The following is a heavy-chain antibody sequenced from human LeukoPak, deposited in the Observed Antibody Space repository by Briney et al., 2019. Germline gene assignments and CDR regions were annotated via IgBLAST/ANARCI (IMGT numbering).Heavy chain of an antibody. CDR1: GGSISSSSYY. D-gene: IGHD1-1*01. Sequence: SETLSLTCTVSGGSISSSSYYWGWIRQPPGKGLEWIGSIYYSGSTYYNPSLKSRVTISVDTSKNQFSLKLSSVTAADTAVYYCARVGTTGTTGDYWGQGTLVTVSS. CDR3: ARVGTTGTTGDY. V-gene: IGHV4-39*07. CDR2: IYYSGST. J-gene: IGHJ4*02.